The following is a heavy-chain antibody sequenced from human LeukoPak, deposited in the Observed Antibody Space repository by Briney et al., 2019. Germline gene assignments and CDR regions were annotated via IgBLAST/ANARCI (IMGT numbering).Heavy chain of an antibody. Sequence: GSLRLSCAASGFTFSDYNMRWIRQAPGKGLEWVSSISRSGSTKYYADSVKGRFTISRDNAKNSLYLQMNSLRAEDTAVYYCARDGLNDYGDYVPCWFDPWGQGTLVTVSS. CDR1: GFTFSDYN. D-gene: IGHD4-17*01. J-gene: IGHJ5*02. CDR2: ISRSGSTK. V-gene: IGHV3-11*04. CDR3: ARDGLNDYGDYVPCWFDP.